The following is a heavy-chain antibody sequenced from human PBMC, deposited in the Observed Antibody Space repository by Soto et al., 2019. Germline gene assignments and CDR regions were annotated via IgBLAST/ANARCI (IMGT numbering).Heavy chain of an antibody. J-gene: IGHJ6*04. CDR2: MSNDGTSR. Sequence: QVHLVESGGGVVQPGRSLRLSCAASGFTFSSYGMHWVRQAPGKGLEWVAVMSNDGTSRFYADSVKGRFTISRDNSKNTLYLQMNSLRAEDTAMYYCAKARVKDYSYSAMDVWGKGPTVTVSS. V-gene: IGHV3-30*18. CDR3: AKARVKDYSYSAMDV. CDR1: GFTFSSYG.